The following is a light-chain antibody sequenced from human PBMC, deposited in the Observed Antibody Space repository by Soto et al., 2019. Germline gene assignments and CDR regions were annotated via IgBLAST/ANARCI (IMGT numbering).Light chain of an antibody. Sequence: EIVLTQSPATLSLSPGERATLSCRASQSVRSYLAWYQQKPGQAPRLLIYDSSNRATGIPARFSGSGSATDFTLTISSLEPEDFAVYYCQQRSSSPLTFGGGTTLEIK. J-gene: IGKJ4*01. CDR2: DSS. CDR1: QSVRSY. V-gene: IGKV3-11*01. CDR3: QQRSSSPLT.